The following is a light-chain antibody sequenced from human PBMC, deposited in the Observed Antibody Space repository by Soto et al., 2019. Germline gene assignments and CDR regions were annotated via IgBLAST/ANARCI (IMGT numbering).Light chain of an antibody. J-gene: IGLJ1*01. CDR1: SGHSSYA. CDR2: LNSDGSH. CDR3: QTWGTGIHYV. V-gene: IGLV4-69*01. Sequence: QAVATQSPSASASLGASVKLTCTLSSGHSSYAIAWHQQQPEKGPRYLMKLNSDGSHSKGDGIPDRFSGSSSGAERYLTISSLQSEDEADYYCQTWGTGIHYVFGTGTKLTVL.